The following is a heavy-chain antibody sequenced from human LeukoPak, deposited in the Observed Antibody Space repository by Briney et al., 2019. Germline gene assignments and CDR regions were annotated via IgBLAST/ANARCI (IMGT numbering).Heavy chain of an antibody. Sequence: GGSLRLSCAASGFTFSSYSMNWVRQAPGKGLEWVSSISSSSSYIYYADSVKGRFTISRDNAKNSLYLQMNSLRAEDTAVYYCAYCSGGSCYSAAFDIWGQGTMVTVSS. J-gene: IGHJ3*02. CDR2: ISSSSSYI. D-gene: IGHD2-15*01. CDR1: GFTFSSYS. CDR3: AYCSGGSCYSAAFDI. V-gene: IGHV3-21*01.